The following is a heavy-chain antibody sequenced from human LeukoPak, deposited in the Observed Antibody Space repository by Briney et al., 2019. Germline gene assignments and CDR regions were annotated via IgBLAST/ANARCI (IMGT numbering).Heavy chain of an antibody. CDR3: ARGRGDGYNFIEDAFDI. CDR2: MNPNSGNT. D-gene: IGHD5-24*01. Sequence: ASVKVSCKASGYTFTSYDINWVRQATGQGLEWMGWMNPNSGNTGYAQKFQGRVTMTRNTSISTAYMELSSLRSEDTAVYYCARGRGDGYNFIEDAFDIWGQGTMVTVSS. CDR1: GYTFTSYD. J-gene: IGHJ3*02. V-gene: IGHV1-8*01.